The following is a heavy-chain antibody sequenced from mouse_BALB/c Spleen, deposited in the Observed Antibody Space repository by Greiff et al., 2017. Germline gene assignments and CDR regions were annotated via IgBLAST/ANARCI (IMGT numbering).Heavy chain of an antibody. CDR2: IYPGDGDT. Sequence: VQLQQSGAELVRPGSSVKISCKASGYAFSSYWMNWVKQRPGQGLEWIGQIYPGDGDTNYNGKFKGKATLTADKSSSTAYMQLSSLTSEDSAVYFCARRGITTVVGSYWYFDVWGAGTTVTVSS. V-gene: IGHV1-80*01. CDR3: ARRGITTVVGSYWYFDV. J-gene: IGHJ1*01. D-gene: IGHD1-1*01. CDR1: GYAFSSYW.